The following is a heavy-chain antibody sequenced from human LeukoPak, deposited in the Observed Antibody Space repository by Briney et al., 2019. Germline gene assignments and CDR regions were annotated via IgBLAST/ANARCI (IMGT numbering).Heavy chain of an antibody. CDR1: GFTFSSYA. Sequence: PGGSLRLSCAASGFTFSSYAMHWVRQAPGKGLEWVAVISYDGSNKYYADSAKGRFTISRDNSKNTLYLQMNSLRAEDTAVYYCARDRGQLDNYYYYGMDVWGQGTTVTVSS. CDR2: ISYDGSNK. CDR3: ARDRGQLDNYYYYGMDV. V-gene: IGHV3-30-3*01. D-gene: IGHD6-13*01. J-gene: IGHJ6*02.